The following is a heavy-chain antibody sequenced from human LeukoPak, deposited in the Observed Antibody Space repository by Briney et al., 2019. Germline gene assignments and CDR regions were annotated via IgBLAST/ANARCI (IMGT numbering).Heavy chain of an antibody. CDR3: ANYNWNYGMDV. D-gene: IGHD1-20*01. V-gene: IGHV3-49*04. CDR1: GFSFGDYA. J-gene: IGHJ6*04. Sequence: GGSLRLSCTASGFSFGDYAMSWVRQAPGKGLEWVGFIRSKLYGGTTQYAASVKGRFTISRDDSKSIAYLQMNSLKTEDTAVYYCANYNWNYGMDVWGKGTTVTVSS. CDR2: IRSKLYGGTT.